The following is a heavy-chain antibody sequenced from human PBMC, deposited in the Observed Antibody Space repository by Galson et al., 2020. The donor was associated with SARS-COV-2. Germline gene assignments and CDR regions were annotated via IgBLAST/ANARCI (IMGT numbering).Heavy chain of an antibody. CDR1: GGSISSGSYY. Sequence: SETLSLTCTVSGGSISSGSYYWSWIRQPAGKGLEWIGRIYTSGRTNYNPSLKSRVTISVDTSKNQFSLKLSSGTAADTAVYYCARDHSLFDGPHLDYWGQGTLVTVSS. CDR2: IYTSGRT. CDR3: ARDHSLFDGPHLDY. D-gene: IGHD1-26*01. J-gene: IGHJ4*02. V-gene: IGHV4-61*02.